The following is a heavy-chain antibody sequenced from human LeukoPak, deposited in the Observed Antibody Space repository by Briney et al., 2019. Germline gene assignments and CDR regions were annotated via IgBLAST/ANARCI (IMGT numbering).Heavy chain of an antibody. Sequence: SETLSLTCTVSGGYISSSSYYWGWIRQPPGKGLEWIGSIYYSGSTYYNPSLKSRVTISVDTSKNQFSLKLSSVTAADTAVYYCARDSWSAAAGTDYWGQGTLVTVSS. CDR1: GGYISSSSYY. V-gene: IGHV4-39*07. D-gene: IGHD6-13*01. CDR2: IYYSGST. J-gene: IGHJ4*02. CDR3: ARDSWSAAAGTDY.